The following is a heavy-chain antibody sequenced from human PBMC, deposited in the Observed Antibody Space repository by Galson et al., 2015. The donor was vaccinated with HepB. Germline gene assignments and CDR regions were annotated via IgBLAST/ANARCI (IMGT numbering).Heavy chain of an antibody. CDR2: IKQDGSEK. Sequence: SLRLSCAASGFTFSSYAMHWVRQAPGKGLEWVANIKQDGSEKYYVDSVKGRFTISRDNAKNSLYLQMNSLRAEDTAVYYCARDGYTIFGVVIIGAAQPQSDYMDVWGKGTTVTVSS. CDR3: ARDGYTIFGVVIIGAAQPQSDYMDV. J-gene: IGHJ6*03. CDR1: GFTFSSYA. V-gene: IGHV3-7*03. D-gene: IGHD3-3*01.